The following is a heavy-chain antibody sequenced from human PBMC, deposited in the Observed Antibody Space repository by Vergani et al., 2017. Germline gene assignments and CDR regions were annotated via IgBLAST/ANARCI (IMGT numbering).Heavy chain of an antibody. V-gene: IGHV1-2*02. J-gene: IGHJ5*02. Sequence: QVQLVQSGAEVKKPGASVKVSCKASGYTFTGYYMHWVRQAPGQGLEWMGWINPNSGGTNYAQKFQGRVTMTRDTSISTAYMELSRLRSDDTAVYYCARDLGDGSGIYYNWFDPWGQGTLVTVSS. CDR2: INPNSGGT. D-gene: IGHD3-10*01. CDR1: GYTFTGYY. CDR3: ARDLGDGSGIYYNWFDP.